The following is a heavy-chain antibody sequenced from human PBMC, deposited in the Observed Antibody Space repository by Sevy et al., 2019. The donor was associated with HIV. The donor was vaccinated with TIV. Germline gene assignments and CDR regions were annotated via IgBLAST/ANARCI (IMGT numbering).Heavy chain of an antibody. CDR3: ARDKVITGTTYYYYGIDV. CDR1: GFTFSSYA. J-gene: IGHJ6*02. D-gene: IGHD1-20*01. CDR2: ISYDGSNK. Sequence: GGSLRLSCAASGFTFSSYAMHWVRQAPGKGLEWVAVISYDGSNKYYADSVKGRFTISRDNSKNTLYLQMNSLRAEATAVYYCARDKVITGTTYYYYGIDVWGQGTTVTVSS. V-gene: IGHV3-30-3*01.